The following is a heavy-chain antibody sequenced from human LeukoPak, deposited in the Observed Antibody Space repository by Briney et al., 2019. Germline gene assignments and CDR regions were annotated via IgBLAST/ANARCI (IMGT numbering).Heavy chain of an antibody. Sequence: GGSLRLSCAASGFTFSSYAMSWVRQAPGKGLEWVSAISGSGGSTYYADSVKGRFTISRDNSKNTLYLQMNSLRAEDTAVYYCAKSGGKYYYDSSGTYYYYMDVWGKGTTVTVSS. J-gene: IGHJ6*03. D-gene: IGHD3-22*01. V-gene: IGHV3-23*01. CDR2: ISGSGGST. CDR3: AKSGGKYYYDSSGTYYYYMDV. CDR1: GFTFSSYA.